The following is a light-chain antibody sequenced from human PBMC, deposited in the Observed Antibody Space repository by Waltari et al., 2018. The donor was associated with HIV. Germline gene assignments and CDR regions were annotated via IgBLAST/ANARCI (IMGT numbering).Light chain of an antibody. Sequence: QSVLTQPPSASGTPGQRVTISCSGSSSNIGSYTVNWYQQLPGTAPKLHIYSNNQRPSGVPDRFSGSKSGTSASLAISGLQSEDESDYYCAAWDDSLNGWVFGGGTKLTVL. V-gene: IGLV1-44*01. CDR3: AAWDDSLNGWV. J-gene: IGLJ3*02. CDR1: SSNIGSYT. CDR2: SNN.